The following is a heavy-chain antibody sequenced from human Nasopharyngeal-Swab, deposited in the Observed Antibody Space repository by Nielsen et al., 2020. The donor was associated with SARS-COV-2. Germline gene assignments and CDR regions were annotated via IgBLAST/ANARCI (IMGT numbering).Heavy chain of an antibody. CDR3: AKEGATGWVDP. V-gene: IGHV4-59*11. CDR1: GVSISSHY. Sequence: SETLSLTCTVSGVSISSHYCCWIRQPPRKGLELLWYISHNSGTNYNPSLKSRVTMFMDTSKNQFSLKLRSVTAADTAVYYCAKEGATGWVDPWGQGTLVTVSS. CDR2: ISHNSGT. J-gene: IGHJ5*02.